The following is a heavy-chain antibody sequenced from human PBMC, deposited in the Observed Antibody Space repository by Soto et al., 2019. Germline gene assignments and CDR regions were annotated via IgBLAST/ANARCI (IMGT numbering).Heavy chain of an antibody. CDR2: ISGSSSYI. D-gene: IGHD1-26*01. CDR1: GFTFGSHS. J-gene: IGHJ1*01. Sequence: RRSLRLSCAASGFTFGSHSINWFRQPPGQGLEWVSSISGSSSYIYYRDSVKGRFTISRDNAKNSLYLEMNSLRAEDTAVYYCARDPSDLWEPDQYFQYWGQGTLVTVSS. CDR3: ARDPSDLWEPDQYFQY. V-gene: IGHV3-21*01.